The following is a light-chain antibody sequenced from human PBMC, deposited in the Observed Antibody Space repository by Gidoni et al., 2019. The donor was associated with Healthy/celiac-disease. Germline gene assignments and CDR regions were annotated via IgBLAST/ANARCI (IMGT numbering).Light chain of an antibody. CDR3: QQSYXXXXT. CDR1: QSISSY. V-gene: IGKV1-39*01. J-gene: IGKJ4*01. Sequence: DPVSITCRASQSISSYLNWYQQKPGKAPKLLIYAASSLQSGVPSRFSGSGSGTDFTLTISSLQPEDFATYYCQQSYXXXXTFGGGTKVEXK. CDR2: AAS.